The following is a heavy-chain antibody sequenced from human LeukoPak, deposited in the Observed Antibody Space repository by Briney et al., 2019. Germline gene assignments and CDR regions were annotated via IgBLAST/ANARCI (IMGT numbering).Heavy chain of an antibody. CDR2: INHSGST. CDR1: RGSISNYY. CDR3: ARVIFNIAAGSDY. V-gene: IGHV4-34*01. Sequence: SETLSLTCTVSRGSISNYYWSWIRQPPGKGLEWIGEINHSGSTNYNPSLKSRVTISVDTSKNQFSLKLSSVTAADTAVYYCARVIFNIAAGSDYWGQGTLVTVSS. J-gene: IGHJ4*02. D-gene: IGHD6-13*01.